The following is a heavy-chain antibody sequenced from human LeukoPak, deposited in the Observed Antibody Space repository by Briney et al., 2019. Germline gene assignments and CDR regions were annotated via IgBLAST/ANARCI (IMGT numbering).Heavy chain of an antibody. D-gene: IGHD5-12*01. CDR3: ARTGSIGYVLFY. Sequence: PSETLSLTCAVSGDSVSSYNWWSWVRQPPGKGLEWIGEIYHSGSTNYNPPLKSRVTISVDESKNEVSLKLTSATAADTATYYCARTGSIGYVLFYWGQGTLVTVSS. J-gene: IGHJ4*02. V-gene: IGHV4-4*02. CDR1: GDSVSSYNW. CDR2: IYHSGST.